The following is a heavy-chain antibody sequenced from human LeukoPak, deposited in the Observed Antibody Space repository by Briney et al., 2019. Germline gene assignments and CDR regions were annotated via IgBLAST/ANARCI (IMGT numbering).Heavy chain of an antibody. D-gene: IGHD1-7*01. CDR2: IYTSGST. CDR1: XGXXSXYX. V-gene: IGHV4-4*07. J-gene: IGHJ6*02. CDR3: ARVGTGTTGMDV. Sequence: RPSETLSITCTVSXGXXSXYXWXWIRQXXXXXXEWIGRIYTSGSTNYNPSLKSRVTMSVDTSKNQFSLKLSSVTAADTAVYYCARVGTGTTGMDVWGQGTTVTVSS.